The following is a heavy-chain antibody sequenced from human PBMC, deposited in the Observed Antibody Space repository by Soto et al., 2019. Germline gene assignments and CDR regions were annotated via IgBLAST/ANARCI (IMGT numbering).Heavy chain of an antibody. D-gene: IGHD5-18*01. CDR2: ISSSSSYI. CDR1: GFTFSSYS. V-gene: IGHV3-21*01. J-gene: IGHJ4*02. Sequence: EVQLVESGGGLVKPGGSLRLSCAASGFTFSSYSMNWVRQAPGKGLEWVSSISSSSSYIYYADSVKGRFTISRDNAKNSLYQQMNRRRAEDTAVYYCARDQPGYSYGYGLGYWGQGTLVTVCS. CDR3: ARDQPGYSYGYGLGY.